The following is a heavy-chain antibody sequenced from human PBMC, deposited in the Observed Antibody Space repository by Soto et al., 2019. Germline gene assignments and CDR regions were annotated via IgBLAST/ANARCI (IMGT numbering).Heavy chain of an antibody. CDR2: IYISGNT. CDR3: ARTTRDGYNYKFSYGMDV. V-gene: IGHV4-4*07. CDR1: AGSISGYS. Sequence: PSETLSLTCSVSAGSISGYSWSWIRQPAGKGLEWIGSIYISGNTDYIPALKSRVTMSEDTSNNQFYLKLRSVTAADTSVYFCARTTRDGYNYKFSYGMDVWGQGTTVTVSS. J-gene: IGHJ6*02. D-gene: IGHD5-12*01.